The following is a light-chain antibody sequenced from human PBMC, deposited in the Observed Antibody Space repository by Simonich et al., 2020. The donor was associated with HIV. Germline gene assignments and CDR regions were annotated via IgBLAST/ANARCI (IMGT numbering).Light chain of an antibody. Sequence: QSALTQPASVSGSPGQSITISCTGISSAFGAYNYVSWYQHHPGKAPNVLIYDVSKRPSGVSNRFSGSKSGDAASLTISGIQAEDEADYYCSSYTTTSTWVFGGGTKLTVL. CDR1: SSAFGAYNY. V-gene: IGLV2-14*03. CDR2: DVS. CDR3: SSYTTTSTWV. J-gene: IGLJ2*01.